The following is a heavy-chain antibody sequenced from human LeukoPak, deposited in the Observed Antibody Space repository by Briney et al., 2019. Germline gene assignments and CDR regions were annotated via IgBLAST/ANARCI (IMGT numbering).Heavy chain of an antibody. Sequence: SETLSLTCAVYGGSFSGYYWSWIRQPPGKGLEWIGEINHSGSTNYNPSLKSRVTISVDTSKNQFSLKLSSVTAADTAVYYCARDVVVYGAFDIWGRGTMVTVSS. CDR1: GGSFSGYY. J-gene: IGHJ3*02. CDR2: INHSGST. V-gene: IGHV4-34*01. D-gene: IGHD2-15*01. CDR3: ARDVVVYGAFDI.